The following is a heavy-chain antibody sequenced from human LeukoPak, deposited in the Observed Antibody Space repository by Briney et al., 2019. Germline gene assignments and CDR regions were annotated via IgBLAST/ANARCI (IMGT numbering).Heavy chain of an antibody. J-gene: IGHJ3*02. CDR2: ISSSSSDI. Sequence: VGSLTISCTGSGCTLSAYAMNWSGRPPRQWQYSFSSISSSSSDIYYTDSVKGRFTISRDNAKNSLYLQMNSLRAEDTAVYYCVTDYGGSSGAFDIWGQGTMVTVSS. D-gene: IGHD4-23*01. CDR3: VTDYGGSSGAFDI. CDR1: GCTLSAYA. V-gene: IGHV3-21*01.